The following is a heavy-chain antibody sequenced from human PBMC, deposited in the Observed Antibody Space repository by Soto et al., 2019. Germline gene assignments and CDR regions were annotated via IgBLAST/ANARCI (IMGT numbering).Heavy chain of an antibody. Sequence: SETLSLTCTVSGGSISSYYWSWIRQPPGKGLEWIGYIYYSGSTNYNPSLKSRVTISVDNSKNTLYLQMSGLTVADTAIYYCAKEKNTEYDAFDYWGQGTLVTVSS. V-gene: IGHV4-59*12. CDR2: IYYSGST. CDR3: AKEKNTEYDAFDY. D-gene: IGHD3-3*01. J-gene: IGHJ4*02. CDR1: GGSISSYY.